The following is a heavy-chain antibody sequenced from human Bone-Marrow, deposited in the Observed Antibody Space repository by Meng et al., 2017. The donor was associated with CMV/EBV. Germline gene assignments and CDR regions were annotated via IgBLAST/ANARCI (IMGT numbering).Heavy chain of an antibody. CDR3: ARVGAGWLQFFDY. D-gene: IGHD5-24*01. V-gene: IGHV4-31*03. CDR1: DGSISSGGYY. Sequence: SETLSLTCTVSDGSISSGGYYWSWIRQHPGKGLEWIGYIYYSGSTDYSPSLKSRVTILVDTSRNQFSLKLNSVTAADTAVYYCARVGAGWLQFFDYWGQGTLVTGSS. J-gene: IGHJ4*02. CDR2: IYYSGST.